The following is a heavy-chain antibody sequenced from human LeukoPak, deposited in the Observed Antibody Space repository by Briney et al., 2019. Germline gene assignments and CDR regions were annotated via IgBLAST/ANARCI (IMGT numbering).Heavy chain of an antibody. V-gene: IGHV4-34*01. CDR2: INHSGST. Sequence: SETLSLTCAVYGGSFSGYYWSWIRQPPGKGLEWIGEINHSGSTNYNPSLKSRVTISVDTSKNQFSLKLSSVTAADTAVYYCARGSLRGSCWNKRYYYYGMDVWGQGTTVTVSS. CDR3: ARGSLRGSCWNKRYYYYGMDV. D-gene: IGHD1/OR15-1a*01. CDR1: GGSFSGYY. J-gene: IGHJ6*02.